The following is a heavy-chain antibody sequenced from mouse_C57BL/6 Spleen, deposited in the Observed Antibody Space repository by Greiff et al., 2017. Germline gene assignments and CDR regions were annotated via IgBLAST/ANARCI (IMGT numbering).Heavy chain of an antibody. V-gene: IGHV5-4*01. CDR1: GFTFTSFA. CDR2: ISDGGSYT. Sequence: EVKLVESGGGLVKPGGSLKFSCAASGFTFTSFAMSWVRQTPETRLEWVAIISDGGSYTYYPDNVKGRFTISRDNAKNNLYLQMSHLKSEDTTMYYCARERYYGSSYPDFDYWGQGTTLTVSS. CDR3: ARERYYGSSYPDFDY. J-gene: IGHJ2*01. D-gene: IGHD1-1*01.